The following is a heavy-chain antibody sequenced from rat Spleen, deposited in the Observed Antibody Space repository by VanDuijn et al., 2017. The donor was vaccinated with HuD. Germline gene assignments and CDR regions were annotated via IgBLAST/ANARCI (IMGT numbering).Heavy chain of an antibody. D-gene: IGHD1-11*01. J-gene: IGHJ2*01. CDR3: TTANNGGFSELYYFDY. CDR1: GFTFSHYG. Sequence: EVQLVESGGDLVQPGRSLKLTCAASGFTFSHYGMDWVRQAPTKGLEWVATISYDGSSTYYRDSVKGRFTISRNNAKSTLYLQMDSLRSEDTATYYCTTANNGGFSELYYFDYWGQGVMVTVSS. CDR2: ISYDGSST. V-gene: IGHV5-29*01.